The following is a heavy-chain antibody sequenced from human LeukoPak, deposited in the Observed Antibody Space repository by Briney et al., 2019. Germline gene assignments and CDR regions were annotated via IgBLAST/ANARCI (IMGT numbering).Heavy chain of an antibody. J-gene: IGHJ4*02. Sequence: ASVKVSCKASGYTFTGYYMHWVRQAPGQGLEWMGWMNPNSGNTGYAQKFQGRVTMTRNTSISTAYMELSSLRSEDTAVYYCARGGSGWYGRAWYFDYWGQGTLVTVSS. D-gene: IGHD6-19*01. V-gene: IGHV1-8*02. CDR3: ARGGSGWYGRAWYFDY. CDR2: MNPNSGNT. CDR1: GYTFTGYY.